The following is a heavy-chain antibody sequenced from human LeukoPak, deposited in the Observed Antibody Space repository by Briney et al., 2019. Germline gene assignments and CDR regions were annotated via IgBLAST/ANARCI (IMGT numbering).Heavy chain of an antibody. CDR3: ARGWKRTYYGMDV. CDR2: INHSGST. D-gene: IGHD1-1*01. Sequence: SETLSLTCAVYGGSFSVYYWSWIRQPPGKGLEWIGEINHSGSTNYNPSLKSRVTISVDTSKNQFSLKLSSVTAADTAVYYCARGWKRTYYGMDVWGQGTTVTVSS. V-gene: IGHV4-34*01. CDR1: GGSFSVYY. J-gene: IGHJ6*02.